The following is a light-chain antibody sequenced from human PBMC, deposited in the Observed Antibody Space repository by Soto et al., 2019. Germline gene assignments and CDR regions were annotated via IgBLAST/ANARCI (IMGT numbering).Light chain of an antibody. J-gene: IGLJ3*02. CDR2: EVS. V-gene: IGLV2-23*02. CDR3: CSYAGNNTLV. CDR1: SSNVGSYNF. Sequence: QSALTQPASVSGSPGQSITISCTGTSSNVGSYNFVSWYRQYAGKAPELIIYEVSQRPSTFFNRFSGSKSGNTASLTVSGLQSDDEADYYCCSYAGNNTLVLGGGTKLTVL.